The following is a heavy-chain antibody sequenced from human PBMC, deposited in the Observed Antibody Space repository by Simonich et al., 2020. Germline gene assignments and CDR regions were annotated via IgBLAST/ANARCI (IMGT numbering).Heavy chain of an antibody. J-gene: IGHJ4*02. CDR3: ARNRLDY. CDR2: INGDGSST. V-gene: IGHV3-74*01. Sequence: EVQLVESGEGLVQPGGSRGLSLAASGFTFSSTGMHWVRQAQGKGVGGVSRINGDGSSTSYADSVKGRFTISRDNAKNTLYLQMNRLRAEDTAVYYCARNRLDYWGQGTLVTVSS. CDR1: GFTFSSTG.